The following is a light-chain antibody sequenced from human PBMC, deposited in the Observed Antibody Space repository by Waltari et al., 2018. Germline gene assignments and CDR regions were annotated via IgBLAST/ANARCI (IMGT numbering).Light chain of an antibody. Sequence: QSALTQPASVSGSPGQSITISCTGTNSDVGIYNYVSWYQLPPGKAPKLLISYVNRCPSGISDRFSCSKSGSTASLTISGLQAEDEAEYYCSSYTRSSTLVFGGGTKVTVL. CDR3: SSYTRSSTLV. V-gene: IGLV2-14*03. CDR1: NSDVGIYNY. J-gene: IGLJ2*01. CDR2: YVN.